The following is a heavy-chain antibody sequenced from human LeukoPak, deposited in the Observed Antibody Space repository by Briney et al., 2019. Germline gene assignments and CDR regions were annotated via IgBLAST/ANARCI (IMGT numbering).Heavy chain of an antibody. CDR2: VFDSGRT. CDR1: SGPLRIDN. V-gene: IGHV4-59*01. CDR3: ARGAREGYNA. D-gene: IGHD5-24*01. Sequence: PSETLSLTCTVSSGPLRIDNWGWVRQPPGQGLEWIGYVFDSGRTIYNPSLKSRVSISLDTSKKQLSLSLTTVTAADTAVYYCARGAREGYNAWGQGTLVTVSS. J-gene: IGHJ5*02.